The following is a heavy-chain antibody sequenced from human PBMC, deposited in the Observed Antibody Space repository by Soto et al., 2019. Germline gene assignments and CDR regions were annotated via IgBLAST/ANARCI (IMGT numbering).Heavy chain of an antibody. J-gene: IGHJ3*02. V-gene: IGHV1-69*06. CDR2: IIPIFGTA. CDR1: GGTFSSYA. CDR3: ARDDRGYRYGWAAFDI. D-gene: IGHD5-18*01. Sequence: SVKVSCKASGGTFSSYAISWVRQAPGQGLEWMGGIIPIFGTANYAQKFQGRVTITADKSTSTAYMELSSLRSEDTAVYYCARDDRGYRYGWAAFDIWGQGTMVTVSS.